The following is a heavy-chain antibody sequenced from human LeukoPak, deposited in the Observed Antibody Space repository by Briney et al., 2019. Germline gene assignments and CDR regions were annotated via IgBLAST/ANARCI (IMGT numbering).Heavy chain of an antibody. Sequence: SETLSLTCTVSAGSISSGDYYWRWIRQPPGKGLEWIGYIYYSGSTYYNPSLKSRVTISVDTSKNQFSLKLSSVTAADTAVYYCAREIGGDFWSGPDNWFDPWGQGTLVTVSS. D-gene: IGHD3-3*01. CDR3: AREIGGDFWSGPDNWFDP. CDR1: AGSISSGDYY. J-gene: IGHJ5*02. CDR2: IYYSGST. V-gene: IGHV4-30-4*01.